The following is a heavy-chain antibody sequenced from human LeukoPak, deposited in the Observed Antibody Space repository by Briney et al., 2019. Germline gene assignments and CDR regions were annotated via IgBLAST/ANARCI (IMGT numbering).Heavy chain of an antibody. CDR1: GGSITSSY. CDR3: ARGRPAGGQNLLDS. J-gene: IGHJ4*02. V-gene: IGHV4-59*01. CDR2: ISYSGST. D-gene: IGHD6-13*01. Sequence: SETLSLTCTVSGGSITSSYRTWIRQPPGKGLEWIAYISYSGSTTYNPSLKSRVTISLDTSKNQVSLNLRSATAADTAVYYCARGRPAGGQNLLDSWGQGTLATVSS.